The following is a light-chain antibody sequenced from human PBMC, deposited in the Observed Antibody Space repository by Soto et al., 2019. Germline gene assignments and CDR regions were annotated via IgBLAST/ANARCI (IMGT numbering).Light chain of an antibody. CDR3: LQHNSYPYT. J-gene: IGKJ2*01. CDR1: QGITTF. Sequence: DIQMTQSPSAVSASVGDTVTVTCRASQGITTFLAWFRQRPGKVPERLIYGASSLQSGVPSRFSGRGSGTEFTLTISSLQPEDFGTYFCLQHNSYPYTFGPGTKLEI. CDR2: GAS. V-gene: IGKV1-17*03.